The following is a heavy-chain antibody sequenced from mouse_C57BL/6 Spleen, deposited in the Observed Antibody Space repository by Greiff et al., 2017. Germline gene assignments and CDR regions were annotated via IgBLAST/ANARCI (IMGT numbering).Heavy chain of an antibody. D-gene: IGHD3-3*01. V-gene: IGHV1-53*01. J-gene: IGHJ4*01. CDR1: GYTFTSYW. CDR2: INPSNGGT. Sequence: QVQLQQPGTELVKPGASVKLSCKASGYTFTSYWMHWVKQRPGQGLEWIGNINPSNGGTNYNEKFKSKATLTVDKSSSPSYMQLSSLTSEDSAVYYCARGGTSYAMDYWGQGTSVTVSS. CDR3: ARGGTSYAMDY.